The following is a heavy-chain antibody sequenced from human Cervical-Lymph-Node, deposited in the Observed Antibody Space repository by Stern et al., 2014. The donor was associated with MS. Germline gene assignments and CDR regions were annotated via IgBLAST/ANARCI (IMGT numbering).Heavy chain of an antibody. J-gene: IGHJ4*02. CDR3: ARDLKD. V-gene: IGHV1-69*01. CDR2: IIPIIGRP. CDR1: GGTFSNSA. Sequence: QMQLVQSGPEVKKPGSSVKVSCRASGGTFSNSAINWVRQAPGQGLEWMGGIIPIIGRPKYAQKFHGRATLTADQSTRTTYMELTTQTYEDTAVYYCARDLKDWGQGTLVTVSS.